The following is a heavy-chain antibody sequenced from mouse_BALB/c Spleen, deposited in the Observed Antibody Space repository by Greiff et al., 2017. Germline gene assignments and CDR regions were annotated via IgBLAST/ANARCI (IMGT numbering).Heavy chain of an antibody. J-gene: IGHJ3*01. V-gene: IGHV6-6*02. CDR2: IRLKSNNYAT. Sequence: EVKVEESGGGLVQPGGSMKLSCVASGFTFSNYWMNWVRQSPEKGLEWVAEIRLKSNNYATHYAESVKGRFTISRDDSKSSVYLQMNNLRAEDTGIYYCTRDDYLAYWGQGTLVTVSA. D-gene: IGHD2-4*01. CDR3: TRDDYLAY. CDR1: GFTFSNYW.